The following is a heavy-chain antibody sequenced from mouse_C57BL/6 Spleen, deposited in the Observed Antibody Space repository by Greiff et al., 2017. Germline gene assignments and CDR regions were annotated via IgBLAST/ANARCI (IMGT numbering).Heavy chain of an antibody. CDR2: IDPSDSYT. CDR1: GYTFTSYW. Sequence: VQLQQPGAELVMPGASVKLSCKASGYTFTSYWMHWVKQRPGQGLEWIGEIDPSDSYTNYNQKFKGKSTLTVDKSSSTAYMQLSSLTSEDSAVXYLARIYGSYVDNWFAYWGQGTLVTVSA. V-gene: IGHV1-69*01. D-gene: IGHD2-1*01. J-gene: IGHJ3*01. CDR3: ARIYGSYVDNWFAY.